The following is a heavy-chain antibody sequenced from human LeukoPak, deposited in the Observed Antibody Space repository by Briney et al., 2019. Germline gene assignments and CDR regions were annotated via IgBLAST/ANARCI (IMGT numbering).Heavy chain of an antibody. CDR3: AKEPYDSPGYADY. CDR1: GFTFSSYS. D-gene: IGHD3-22*01. V-gene: IGHV3-23*01. J-gene: IGHJ4*02. CDR2: INGGGVDT. Sequence: PGGSLRLSCAASGFTFSSYSMSWVRQAPGKGLEWISAINGGGVDTYYADSVKGRFTISRDNSKNELYVQMNSLRADDTAVYYCAKEPYDSPGYADYWGQGTLVTVSS.